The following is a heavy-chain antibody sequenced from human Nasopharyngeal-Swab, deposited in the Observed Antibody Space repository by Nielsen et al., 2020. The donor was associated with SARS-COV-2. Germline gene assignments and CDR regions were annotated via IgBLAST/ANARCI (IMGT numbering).Heavy chain of an antibody. Sequence: GSLRLSCTVSGGSISSSSYYWGWIRQPPGKGLEWIGSIYYSGSTYYNPSLKSRVTISVDTSKNQFSLKLSSVTAADTAVYYCARRDSSTLYFDYWGQGTLVTVSS. J-gene: IGHJ4*02. CDR1: GGSISSSSYY. V-gene: IGHV4-39*01. CDR2: IYYSGST. D-gene: IGHD6-13*01. CDR3: ARRDSSTLYFDY.